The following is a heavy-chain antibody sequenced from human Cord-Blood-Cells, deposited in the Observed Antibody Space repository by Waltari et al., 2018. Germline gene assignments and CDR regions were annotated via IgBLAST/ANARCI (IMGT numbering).Heavy chain of an antibody. V-gene: IGHV1-46*01. Sequence: QVQLVQSGAEVKKPGASVKVSCKASGYTFTSYYMHWVRQAPGQGLEWMGIIIPSGGSTSYAQKFQGRVTMTRDTSTSTVYMGLSSLRSEDTAVYYCARSRDGYNFDYWGQGTLVTVSS. CDR3: ARSRDGYNFDY. J-gene: IGHJ4*02. D-gene: IGHD5-12*01. CDR1: GYTFTSYY. CDR2: IIPSGGST.